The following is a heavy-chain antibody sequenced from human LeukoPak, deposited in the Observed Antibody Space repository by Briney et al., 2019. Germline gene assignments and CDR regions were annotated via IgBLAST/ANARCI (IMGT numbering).Heavy chain of an antibody. V-gene: IGHV1-69*13. CDR1: GGTFSSYA. J-gene: IGHJ6*02. CDR2: IIPIFGTA. D-gene: IGHD2-15*01. CDR3: ARERYCSGGSCYFYYYYGMDV. Sequence: RASVKVSCKASGGTFSSYAISWVRQAPGQGLEWMGGIIPIFGTANYAQKFQGRVTITADESTSTAYMELSSLRSEDTAVYYCARERYCSGGSCYFYYYYGMDVWGHGTTVTVSS.